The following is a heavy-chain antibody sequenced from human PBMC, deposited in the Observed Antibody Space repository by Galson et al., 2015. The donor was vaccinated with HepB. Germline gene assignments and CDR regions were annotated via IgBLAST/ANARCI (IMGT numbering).Heavy chain of an antibody. CDR1: GFTFSTYA. CDR3: ARDGYSGYDYAGLGPDY. J-gene: IGHJ4*02. Sequence: SLRLSCAASGFTFSTYAMSWVRQAPGEGLEWVAVISYDGSNKYYADSVKGRFTISRDNSKNTLYLQMNSLRAEDTAVYYCARDGYSGYDYAGLGPDYWGQGTLVTVSS. CDR2: ISYDGSNK. V-gene: IGHV3-30*03. D-gene: IGHD5-12*01.